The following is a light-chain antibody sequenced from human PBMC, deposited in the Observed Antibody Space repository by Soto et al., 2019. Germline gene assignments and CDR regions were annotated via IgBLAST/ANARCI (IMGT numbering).Light chain of an antibody. Sequence: DIQMTQSPSSLSASVGDRVTITCRASKSLASNLNWYQQKPGKAPKFLIYAASSLQSGVPSRFTGSGSGTDFTLTISSLQPEDFATYYCQQSFSSPYTFGQGTKLEIK. CDR1: KSLASN. CDR2: AAS. CDR3: QQSFSSPYT. J-gene: IGKJ2*01. V-gene: IGKV1-39*01.